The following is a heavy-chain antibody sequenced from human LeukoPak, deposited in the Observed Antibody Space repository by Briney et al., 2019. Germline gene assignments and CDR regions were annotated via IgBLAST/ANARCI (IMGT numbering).Heavy chain of an antibody. CDR3: ARGGCSGGSCYGDI. CDR2: ISSNGGST. J-gene: IGHJ3*02. D-gene: IGHD2-15*01. V-gene: IGHV3-64*01. Sequence: GGSLRLSCAASGFTFSSYAMHWVRQAPGKGLEYVSAISSNGGSTYYANSVKGRFTISRDNSKNTLYLHMGSLRAEDMAVYYCARGGCSGGSCYGDIWGQGTMVTVSS. CDR1: GFTFSSYA.